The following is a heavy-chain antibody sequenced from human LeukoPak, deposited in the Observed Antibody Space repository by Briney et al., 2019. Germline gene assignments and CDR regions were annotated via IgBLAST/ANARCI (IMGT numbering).Heavy chain of an antibody. V-gene: IGHV4-34*01. J-gene: IGHJ6*03. Sequence: PSETLSLTCAVYGGSFSGYYWSWIRQPPGKGLEWIGEINHSGSTNYNPSLKSRVTISVDTSKNQFSLKLSSVTAADTAVYYCARLSTNSGWTHYYYYMDVWGKGTTVTISS. CDR3: ARLSTNSGWTHYYYYMDV. D-gene: IGHD6-19*01. CDR2: INHSGST. CDR1: GGSFSGYY.